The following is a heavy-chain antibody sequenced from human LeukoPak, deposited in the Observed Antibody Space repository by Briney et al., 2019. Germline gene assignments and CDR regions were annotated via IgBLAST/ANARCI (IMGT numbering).Heavy chain of an antibody. CDR2: ISSNSGNI. J-gene: IGHJ4*02. CDR3: AKDGYSSGWYIDY. D-gene: IGHD6-19*01. CDR1: GFTFDDYA. V-gene: IGHV3-9*01. Sequence: GGSLRLSCAASGFTFDDYAMHWVRQAPGKGLEWVSSISSNSGNIGYADSVKGRFTISRDNAKNSLYLQMNSLRAEDTALYYCAKDGYSSGWYIDYWGQGTLVTASS.